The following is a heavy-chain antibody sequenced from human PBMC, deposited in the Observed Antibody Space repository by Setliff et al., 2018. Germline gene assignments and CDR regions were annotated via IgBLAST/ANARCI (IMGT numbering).Heavy chain of an antibody. CDR3: ARLVVYAIQNYFDY. CDR2: ISHSGST. D-gene: IGHD2-8*02. CDR1: GASFSDYY. Sequence: KPSETLSLTCTVYGASFSDYYWGWIRQPPGKGLEWIGEISHSGSTNYNPSLKSRVTMSVDTSKNQFSLKLSSVTAADTAVYYCARLVVYAIQNYFDYWGQGTLVTVS. V-gene: IGHV4-34*10. J-gene: IGHJ4*02.